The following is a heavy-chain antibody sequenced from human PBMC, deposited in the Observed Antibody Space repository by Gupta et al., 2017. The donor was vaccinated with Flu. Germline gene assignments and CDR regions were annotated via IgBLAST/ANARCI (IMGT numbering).Heavy chain of an antibody. CDR2: ISYDGTNQ. V-gene: IGHV3-30*18. CDR3: AKESGGHSEIDY. J-gene: IGHJ4*02. CDR1: TFSSYG. D-gene: IGHD2-21*02. Sequence: TFSSYGLHWVRRTPGKGLEWVAAISYDGTNQYYVDPVNGRFTISKDSSTNTLCLQMNSLRAEDTAIYYCAKESGGHSEIDYWGQGTPVTVSS.